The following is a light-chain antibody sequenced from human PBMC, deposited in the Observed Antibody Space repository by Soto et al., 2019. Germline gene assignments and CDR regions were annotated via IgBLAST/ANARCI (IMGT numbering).Light chain of an antibody. J-gene: IGLJ7*01. Sequence: SYELTQPPSVSVAPGKTARITCGGNNLGSKSVHWYQQKPGQAPVLVIYYDNDRPSGIPERFSGSNSGNTATLTISWVEAGDEADYYCQLWDSSSDHVVFGGGTQHTVL. CDR1: NLGSKS. CDR3: QLWDSSSDHVV. V-gene: IGLV3-21*04. CDR2: YDN.